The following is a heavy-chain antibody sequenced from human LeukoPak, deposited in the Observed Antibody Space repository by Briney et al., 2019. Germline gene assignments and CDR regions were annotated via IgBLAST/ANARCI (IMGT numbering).Heavy chain of an antibody. Sequence: GRSLRLSCAASGFIFSSYAMHWVRQAPGKGLEWVAVISHDERNKYYVDSVKGRFTISRDNSKNTLYLQMDSLRTEDTAVYYCATGGTSSWSDFDYWGRGALVTVSS. CDR3: ATGGTSSWSDFDY. V-gene: IGHV3-30*04. D-gene: IGHD6-13*01. CDR2: ISHDERNK. J-gene: IGHJ4*02. CDR1: GFIFSSYA.